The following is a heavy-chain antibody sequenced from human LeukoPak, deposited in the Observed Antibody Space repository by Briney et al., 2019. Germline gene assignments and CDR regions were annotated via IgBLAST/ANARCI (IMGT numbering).Heavy chain of an antibody. Sequence: SQTLSLTCAISGDNVSSNSAAWSWIWQSPSRGLEWLGRTYYRSKWYTDYAVSVKSRLTINPDTTKNQFSLQLNSVTPEDTAVYYCARTTVTAAGFDYWGQGTQVTVSS. J-gene: IGHJ4*02. CDR2: TYYRSKWYT. V-gene: IGHV6-1*01. CDR3: ARTTVTAAGFDY. D-gene: IGHD4-17*01. CDR1: GDNVSSNSAA.